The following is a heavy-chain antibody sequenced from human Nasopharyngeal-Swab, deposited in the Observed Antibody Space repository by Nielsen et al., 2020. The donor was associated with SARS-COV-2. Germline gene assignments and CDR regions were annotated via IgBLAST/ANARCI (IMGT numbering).Heavy chain of an antibody. CDR3: ARKLGFGESPGWFDP. J-gene: IGHJ5*02. Sequence: ASVKVSCKASGGTFSSYAISWVRQAPGQGLEWMGGIIPIFGTANYAQKFQGRVTITADESTSTAYMELSSLRSEDTAVYYCARKLGFGESPGWFDPWGQGTLVTVSS. D-gene: IGHD3-10*01. CDR1: GGTFSSYA. CDR2: IIPIFGTA. V-gene: IGHV1-69*13.